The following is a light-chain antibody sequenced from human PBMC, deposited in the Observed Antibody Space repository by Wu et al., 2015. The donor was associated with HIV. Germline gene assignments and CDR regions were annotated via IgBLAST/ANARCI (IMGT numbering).Light chain of an antibody. CDR2: GAS. J-gene: IGKJ2*01. CDR1: QSVTRSY. CDR3: HQYGTSPYT. V-gene: IGKV3-20*01. Sequence: EIILRQSPGTLSLSPGESVTLSCRASQSVTRSYLDWYQQKLGQAPRLLIYGASIRATGIADRFSGSGSGTDFTLTINRLEPEDFAVYFCHQYGTSPYTFGQGTKLEI.